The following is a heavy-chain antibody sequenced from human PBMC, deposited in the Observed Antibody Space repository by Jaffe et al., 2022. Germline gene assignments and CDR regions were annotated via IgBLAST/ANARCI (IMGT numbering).Heavy chain of an antibody. J-gene: IGHJ6*03. CDR3: ARGRVKSQYYGSGSYYNGPRYMDV. D-gene: IGHD3-10*01. CDR2: INHSGST. Sequence: QVQLQQWGAGLLKPSETLSLTCAVYGGSFSGYYWSWIRQPPGKGLEWIGEINHSGSTNYNPSLKSRVTISVDTSKNQFSLKLSSVTAADTAVYYCARGRVKSQYYGSGSYYNGPRYMDVWGKGTTVTVSS. CDR1: GGSFSGYY. V-gene: IGHV4-34*01.